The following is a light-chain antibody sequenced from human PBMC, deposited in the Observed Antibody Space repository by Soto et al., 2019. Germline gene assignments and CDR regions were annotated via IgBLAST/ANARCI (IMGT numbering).Light chain of an antibody. V-gene: IGKV3-15*01. CDR1: RTVHSN. J-gene: IGKJ1*01. CDR2: GSS. CDR3: QQYNNWPRT. Sequence: EIVMTQSPATVSVSPGDRATLSCRASRTVHSNVAWYQHKPGQAPRLLIYGSSFRATGVPARFSGSGFGTDFTLTISSLQSEDFVVYYCQQYNNWPRTFGQWTKVDIK.